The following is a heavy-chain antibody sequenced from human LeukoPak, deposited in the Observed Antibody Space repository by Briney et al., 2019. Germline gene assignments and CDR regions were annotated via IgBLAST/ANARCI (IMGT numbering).Heavy chain of an antibody. J-gene: IGHJ2*01. CDR1: GFTFSSYA. CDR2: IWYDGSNK. V-gene: IGHV3-33*08. D-gene: IGHD2-21*02. Sequence: GGPLRLSCAASGFTFSSYAMSWVRQAPGKGLEWVAVIWYDGSNKYCADSVKGRFTISRDNSKNTLYLQMNSLRAEDTAVYYCARDRGDYEPWYFDLWGRGTLVTVSS. CDR3: ARDRGDYEPWYFDL.